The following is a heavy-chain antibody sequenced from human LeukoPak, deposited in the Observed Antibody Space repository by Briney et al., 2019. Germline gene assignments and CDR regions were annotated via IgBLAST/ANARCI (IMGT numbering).Heavy chain of an antibody. Sequence: ASVEVSCKASGYTFTNYYMHWVRQAPGQGLEWMGMINPSGGYTTYAQKFQGRVTMARDTSTSTVSMELSSLRSEDTAVYFCARQEDSSGYYYYWGQGTLVTVSS. CDR1: GYTFTNYY. CDR3: ARQEDSSGYYYY. J-gene: IGHJ4*02. CDR2: INPSGGYT. V-gene: IGHV1-46*01. D-gene: IGHD3-22*01.